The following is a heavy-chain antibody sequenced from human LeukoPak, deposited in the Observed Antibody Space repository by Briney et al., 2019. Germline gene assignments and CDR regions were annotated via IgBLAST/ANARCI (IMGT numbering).Heavy chain of an antibody. CDR2: IIPIFGTA. Sequence: GASVKVSCKASGYTFTSYAISWVRQAPGQGLEWMGGIIPIFGTANYAQKFQGRVTITADESTSTAYMELSSLRSEDTAVYYCAGDGRDGVYFDYWGQGTLVTVSS. CDR1: GYTFTSYA. V-gene: IGHV1-69*13. J-gene: IGHJ4*02. D-gene: IGHD5-24*01. CDR3: AGDGRDGVYFDY.